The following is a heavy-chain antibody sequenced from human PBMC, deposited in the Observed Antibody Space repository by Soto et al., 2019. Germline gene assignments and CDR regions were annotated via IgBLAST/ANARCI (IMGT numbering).Heavy chain of an antibody. J-gene: IGHJ4*02. CDR1: GGSLSRYY. CDR3: AGRMITFGGVIDFDY. CDR2: IYYSGST. D-gene: IGHD3-16*02. V-gene: IGHV4-59*01. Sequence: PSETLSLTCPVSGGSLSRYYWTWIRQPPGKGLEWIGYIYYSGSTNYNPSLKSRVTISVDTSKNQFSLKLSSVTAADTAVYYCAGRMITFGGVIDFDYWGQGTLVTVSS.